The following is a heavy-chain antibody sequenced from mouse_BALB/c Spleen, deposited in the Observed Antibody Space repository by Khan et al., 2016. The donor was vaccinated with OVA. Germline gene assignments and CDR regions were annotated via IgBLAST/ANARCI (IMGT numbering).Heavy chain of an antibody. J-gene: IGHJ3*01. V-gene: IGHV1-7*01. CDR3: TSQGSTYTWFGY. Sequence: VKLLESGAELAKPGASVKMSCRASGYTFTNYWMHWVKQRPGQGLEWIGYIDPTTGYTEYNQKFKDKATLTADKSSSTAYMQLSSLTSEDSAVYYCTSQGSTYTWFGYWGQGTLVTVSA. CDR2: IDPTTGYT. D-gene: IGHD1-1*01. CDR1: GYTFTNYW.